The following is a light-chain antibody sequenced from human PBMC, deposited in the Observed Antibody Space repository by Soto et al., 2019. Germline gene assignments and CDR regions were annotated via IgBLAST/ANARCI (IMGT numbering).Light chain of an antibody. CDR3: SSYTSSSTLYV. CDR2: DVS. Sequence: QSALTQPASVSGPPGQSITICCTRTSSDVGGYNYVSWYQQHPGKAPKLMIYDVSNRPSGVSNRFSGSKSGNTASLTISGLQAEDEADYYCSSYTSSSTLYVFGTGTKLTVL. J-gene: IGLJ1*01. V-gene: IGLV2-14*01. CDR1: SSDVGGYNY.